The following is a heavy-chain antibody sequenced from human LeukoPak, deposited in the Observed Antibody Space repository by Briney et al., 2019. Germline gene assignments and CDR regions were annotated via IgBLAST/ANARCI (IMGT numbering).Heavy chain of an antibody. Sequence: PGGSLRLSCAASGFTFSSYGMHWVRQAPGKGLEWVAVIWYDGSNKYYADSVKGRFTISRDNSKNTLYLQMNSLRAEDTAVYYCASTITIFGVVKYPYYGMDVWGQGTTVTVSS. CDR1: GFTFSSYG. J-gene: IGHJ6*02. V-gene: IGHV3-33*08. D-gene: IGHD3-3*01. CDR2: IWYDGSNK. CDR3: ASTITIFGVVKYPYYGMDV.